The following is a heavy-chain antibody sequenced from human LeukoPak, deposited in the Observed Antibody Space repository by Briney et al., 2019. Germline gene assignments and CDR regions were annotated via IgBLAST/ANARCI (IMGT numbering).Heavy chain of an antibody. D-gene: IGHD5-18*01. J-gene: IGHJ4*02. CDR3: ARDRLYSYGFDY. CDR1: GFTFSSYA. CDR2: INSDGSST. V-gene: IGHV3-74*01. Sequence: SGGSLRLSCSASGFTFSSYAMHWVRQAPGKGLVWVSRINSDGSSTSYADSVKGRFTISRDNAKNTLYLQMNSLRAEDTAVYYCARDRLYSYGFDYWGQGTLVTVSS.